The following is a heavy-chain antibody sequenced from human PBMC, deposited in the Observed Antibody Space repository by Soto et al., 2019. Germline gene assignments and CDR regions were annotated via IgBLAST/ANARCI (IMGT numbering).Heavy chain of an antibody. Sequence: QVQLVQSGAEVKKPGASVKVSYKASGYTFTSYYMHWVRQAPGQGLEWMGIINPSGGSTSYAQKFQGRVTMTRDTSTSTVYMELSSLRSEDTAVYYCARAIAVAGTVDYWGQGTLVTVSS. CDR1: GYTFTSYY. J-gene: IGHJ4*02. CDR3: ARAIAVAGTVDY. CDR2: INPSGGST. D-gene: IGHD6-19*01. V-gene: IGHV1-46*03.